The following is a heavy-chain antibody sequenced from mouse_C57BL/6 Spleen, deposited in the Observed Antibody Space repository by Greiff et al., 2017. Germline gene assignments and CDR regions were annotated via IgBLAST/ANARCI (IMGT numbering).Heavy chain of an antibody. J-gene: IGHJ3*01. D-gene: IGHD2-5*01. CDR2: IYPGSGNT. V-gene: IGHV1-76*01. CDR1: GYTFTDYY. Sequence: VQLQQSGAELVRPGASVKLSCKASGYTFTDYYINWVKQRPGQGLEWIARIYPGSGNTYYNEKFKGKATLTAEKSSRSACMQLSSLTSEDSAVYFCARGGSNEAWFAYWGQGTLVTVSA. CDR3: ARGGSNEAWFAY.